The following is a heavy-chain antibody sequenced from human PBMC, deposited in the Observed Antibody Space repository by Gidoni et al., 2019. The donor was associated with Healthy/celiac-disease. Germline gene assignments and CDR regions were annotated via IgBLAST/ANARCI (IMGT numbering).Heavy chain of an antibody. CDR3: AGSRGYCSSTSCYNWFDP. CDR2: IYPGDSDT. CDR1: GYSFTSSW. D-gene: IGHD2-2*01. J-gene: IGHJ5*02. Sequence: EVQLVQSGAAVKKPGESLKISCTGSGYSFTSSWIGWVRQMPGKGLEWMGIIYPGDSDTRYSPSFQGQVTISADKSISTAYLQWSSLKASDTAMYYCAGSRGYCSSTSCYNWFDPWGQGTLVTVSS. V-gene: IGHV5-51*01.